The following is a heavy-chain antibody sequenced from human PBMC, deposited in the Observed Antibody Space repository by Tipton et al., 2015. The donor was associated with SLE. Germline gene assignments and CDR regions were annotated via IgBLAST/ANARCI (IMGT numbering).Heavy chain of an antibody. CDR1: GGSISSYY. J-gene: IGHJ5*02. Sequence: TLSLTCTVSGGSISSYYWSWIRQPPGKGLEWIGYIYYSGSTNYNPSLKSRVTISVDTSENQFSLKLSSVTAADTAVYYCARDVTIFGVAGNWFDPWGQGTLVTVSS. V-gene: IGHV4-59*01. CDR3: ARDVTIFGVAGNWFDP. CDR2: IYYSGST. D-gene: IGHD3-3*01.